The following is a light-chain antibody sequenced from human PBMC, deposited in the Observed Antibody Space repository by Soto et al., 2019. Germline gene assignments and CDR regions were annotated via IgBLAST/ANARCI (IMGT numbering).Light chain of an antibody. CDR2: EVT. V-gene: IGLV2-8*01. CDR3: LSYASTPYV. Sequence: LSMHRSASASPEIAFTISCTGTTRDVGGYDYVSWYQQYPGKTPKLTILEVTKRPSGVPDRFSGSKSPNTASLTVSGLQAYDEADYYCLSYASTPYVFVTRT. CDR1: TRDVGGYDY. J-gene: IGLJ1*01.